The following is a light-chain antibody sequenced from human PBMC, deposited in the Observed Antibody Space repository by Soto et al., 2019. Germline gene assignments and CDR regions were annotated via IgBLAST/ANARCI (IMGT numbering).Light chain of an antibody. V-gene: IGKV1-33*01. CDR2: DAS. Sequence: DIQKTQSPSSLSASVGDRVTITCQASQDISNYLNWYQQKPGKAPKLLIYDASNLETGVPSRFSGSGSGTDFTFTISSLQPEDIATYYCQQYDNLHITFGQGTRLEIK. J-gene: IGKJ5*01. CDR3: QQYDNLHIT. CDR1: QDISNY.